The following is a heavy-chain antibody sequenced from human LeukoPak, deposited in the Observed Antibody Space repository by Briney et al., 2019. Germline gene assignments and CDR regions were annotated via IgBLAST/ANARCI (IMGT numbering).Heavy chain of an antibody. CDR2: IYHSGST. Sequence: SETLSLTCAVSGGSISSGGYSWSWIRQPPGKGLEWIGYIYHSGSTYYNPSLESRVTISVDRSKNQFSLKLSSVPAADTAVYYCARAVYYGSGYSDYWGQGTLVTVSS. CDR3: ARAVYYGSGYSDY. V-gene: IGHV4-30-2*01. J-gene: IGHJ4*02. CDR1: GGSISSGGYS. D-gene: IGHD3-10*01.